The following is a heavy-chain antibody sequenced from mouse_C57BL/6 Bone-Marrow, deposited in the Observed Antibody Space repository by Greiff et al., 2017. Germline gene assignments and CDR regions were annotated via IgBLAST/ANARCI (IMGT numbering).Heavy chain of an antibody. CDR2: ISDGGSYT. J-gene: IGHJ4*01. V-gene: IGHV5-4*03. Sequence: EVMLVESGGGLVKPGGSLTLSCAASGFTFSSYAMSWVRQTPEKRLEWVATISDGGSYTYYPDNVAGRFTISRDNTKNKLYLQMSHLKSEDTAMYYCASFYSYYAMDYWGQGTSVTGSS. D-gene: IGHD2-3*01. CDR3: ASFYSYYAMDY. CDR1: GFTFSSYA.